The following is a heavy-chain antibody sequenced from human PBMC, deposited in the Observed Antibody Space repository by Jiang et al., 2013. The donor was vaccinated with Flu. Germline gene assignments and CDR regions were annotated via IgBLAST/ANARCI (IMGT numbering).Heavy chain of an antibody. Sequence: PGLVKPSETLSLTCAVSGGSISSYFWSWIRQPAGKGLEWIGRIYTTGSTNYNPSLKSRVTMSVDTSKNQFSLKLSSVTAADTAVYYCARQEPFGESSFDYWGQGTLVTVSS. V-gene: IGHV4-4*07. CDR1: GGSISSYF. CDR3: ARQEPFGESSFDY. CDR2: IYTTGST. D-gene: IGHD3-10*01. J-gene: IGHJ4*02.